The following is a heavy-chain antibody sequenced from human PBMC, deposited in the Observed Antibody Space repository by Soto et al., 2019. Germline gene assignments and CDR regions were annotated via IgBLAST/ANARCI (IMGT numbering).Heavy chain of an antibody. CDR3: ASSYSGTYRFDY. V-gene: IGHV4-59*01. CDR2: IYYSGST. CDR1: GGSISSYY. D-gene: IGHD1-26*01. Sequence: SETLSLTCTVSGGSISSYYWSWIRQPPGKGLEWIGYIYYSGSTNYNPSLKGRVTISVDTSKNQFSLKLSSVTAADTAVYYCASSYSGTYRFDYWGQGTLVTVSS. J-gene: IGHJ4*02.